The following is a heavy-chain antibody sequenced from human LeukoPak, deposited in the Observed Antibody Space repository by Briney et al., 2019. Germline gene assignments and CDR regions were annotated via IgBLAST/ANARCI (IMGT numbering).Heavy chain of an antibody. V-gene: IGHV4-59*12. CDR1: GGSISSYY. CDR3: ARRAIADSGCTSVDY. Sequence: SETLSLTCTVSGGSISSYYWSWIRQPPGKGLEWIGYIYYSGSTNYNPSLKRRITMPVDKSKHQFSLKLSSVTAADTAIYYCARRAIADSGCTSVDYWGPGTVVTVSS. J-gene: IGHJ4*02. D-gene: IGHD6-13*01. CDR2: IYYSGST.